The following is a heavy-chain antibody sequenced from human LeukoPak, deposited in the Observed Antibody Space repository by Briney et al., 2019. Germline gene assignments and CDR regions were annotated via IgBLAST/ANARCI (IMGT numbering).Heavy chain of an antibody. J-gene: IGHJ4*02. CDR1: GFTFSSYS. V-gene: IGHV3-48*04. D-gene: IGHD3-10*01. CDR2: IRSSGSTI. CDR3: ARDRGLLWFGETGLDY. Sequence: GGSLRLSCAASGFTFSSYSMNWVRQAPGKGLEWVSYIRSSGSTIYYADSVKGRFTISRDNAKNSLYLQMNSLRAEDTAVYYCARDRGLLWFGETGLDYWGQGTLVTVSP.